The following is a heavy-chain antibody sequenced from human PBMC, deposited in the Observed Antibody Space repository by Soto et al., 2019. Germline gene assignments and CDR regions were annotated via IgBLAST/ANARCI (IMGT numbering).Heavy chain of an antibody. J-gene: IGHJ4*02. V-gene: IGHV3-23*01. CDR3: AKDPHGYYDSSGYYKNFPTSQFDY. Sequence: GGSLRLSCAAPGVIFSSYAMSWVRQAPGKGLEWVSAISGSGGSTYYADSAKGRFTISRDNSKNTLYLQMNSLRAEDTAVYYCAKDPHGYYDSSGYYKNFPTSQFDYWGQGTLVTVSS. CDR1: GVIFSSYA. CDR2: ISGSGGST. D-gene: IGHD3-22*01.